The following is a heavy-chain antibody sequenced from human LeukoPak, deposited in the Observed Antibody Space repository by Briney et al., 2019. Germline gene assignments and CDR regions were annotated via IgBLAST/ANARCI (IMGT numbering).Heavy chain of an antibody. J-gene: IGHJ4*02. V-gene: IGHV1-2*02. CDR2: INPNSGGT. CDR3: ARDAIRRNAMVRGVIIY. D-gene: IGHD3-10*01. CDR1: GYTFTSYG. Sequence: ASVKVSCKASGYTFTSYGISWVRQAPGQGLEWMGWINPNSGGTNYAQKFQGRVTMTRDTSISTAYMELSRLRSDDTAVYYCARDAIRRNAMVRGVIIYWGQGTLVTVSS.